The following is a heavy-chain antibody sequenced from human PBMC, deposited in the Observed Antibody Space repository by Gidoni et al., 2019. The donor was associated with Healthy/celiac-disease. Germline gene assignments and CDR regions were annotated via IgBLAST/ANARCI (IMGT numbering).Heavy chain of an antibody. CDR2: ISAYNSNK. J-gene: IGHJ4*02. V-gene: IGHV1-18*01. D-gene: IGHD3-10*01. CDR3: ARGPRRVRGVIMKGLGDY. Sequence: QVQLVQSGAEAKKPGASVKVSCKASGYTFTSYGISWVRQAPGQGLEWVGWISAYNSNKNNAQKLQGRVTMTTDTSTSTAYMELRSLRSDDTAVYYCARGPRRVRGVIMKGLGDYWGQGTLVTVSS. CDR1: GYTFTSYG.